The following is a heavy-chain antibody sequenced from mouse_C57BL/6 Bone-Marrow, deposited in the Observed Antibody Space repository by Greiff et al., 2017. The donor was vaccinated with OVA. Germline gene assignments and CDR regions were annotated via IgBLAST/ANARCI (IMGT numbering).Heavy chain of an antibody. CDR3: ARSHYYGSQAWFAY. D-gene: IGHD1-1*01. Sequence: QVQLQQSGTELVKPGASVKLSCKASGYTFTSYWMHWVKQRPGQGLEWIGNINPSNGGTNYNEKFKSKATLTVDKSSSTAYMQLSSLTSEDSAVYYCARSHYYGSQAWFAYWGQGTLVTVSA. V-gene: IGHV1-53*01. J-gene: IGHJ3*01. CDR1: GYTFTSYW. CDR2: INPSNGGT.